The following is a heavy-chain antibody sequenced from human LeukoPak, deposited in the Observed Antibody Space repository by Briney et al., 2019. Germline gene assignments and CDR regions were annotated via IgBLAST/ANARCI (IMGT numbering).Heavy chain of an antibody. Sequence: SETLSLTCTVSGGSISSSSYYWGWIRQPPGKGLEWIGSIYYSGSTYYNPSLKSRVTISVDTSKNQFSLKLSSVTAADTAVYYCAARITIFGVVSNWFDPWGQGTLVAVSS. D-gene: IGHD3-3*01. CDR1: GGSISSSSYY. CDR2: IYYSGST. J-gene: IGHJ5*02. CDR3: AARITIFGVVSNWFDP. V-gene: IGHV4-39*01.